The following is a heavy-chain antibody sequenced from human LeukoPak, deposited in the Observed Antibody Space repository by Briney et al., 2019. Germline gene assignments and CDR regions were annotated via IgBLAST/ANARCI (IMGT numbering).Heavy chain of an antibody. V-gene: IGHV3-30*02. Sequence: PGGSLRLSCGASGFTFSNYGMLWVRQAPGKGLEWVAFIRYDGNNKLYADSMKGRFTISRDNAKNSLYLQMNSLRAEDTAVYYCAREGRGISNYMDVWGKGTTVTVSS. CDR1: GFTFSNYG. D-gene: IGHD3-10*01. CDR2: IRYDGNNK. CDR3: AREGRGISNYMDV. J-gene: IGHJ6*03.